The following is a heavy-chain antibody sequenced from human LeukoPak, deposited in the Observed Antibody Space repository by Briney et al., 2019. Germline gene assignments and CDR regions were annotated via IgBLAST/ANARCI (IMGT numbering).Heavy chain of an antibody. CDR1: GYSFTSYW. D-gene: IGHD3-3*01. CDR3: ARQTYYDFWSGYYYYMDV. CDR2: IYPGDSDT. Sequence: GESLKISCKGSGYSFTSYWIGWVRQMPGKGLEWMGIIYPGDSDTRYSPSFQGQVTISADKSISTAYLQWSSLKASDTAMYYCARQTYYDFWSGYYYYMDVWGKGTTVTVSS. J-gene: IGHJ6*03. V-gene: IGHV5-51*01.